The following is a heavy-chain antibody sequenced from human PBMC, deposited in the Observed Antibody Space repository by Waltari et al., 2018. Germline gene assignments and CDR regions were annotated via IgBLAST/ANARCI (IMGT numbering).Heavy chain of an antibody. CDR1: GDFIERGSYY. CDR2: IYASGST. CDR3: ARTLEKTYGGWYFDS. Sequence: QVQLQESGPGLVKPSQTLSLTCNVSGDFIERGSYYWGWVRQPAGRGLEWIGRIYASGSTNYNPSLKSRVTLSVDTSKNQVSLRLTSVTAADSAVYFCARTLEKTYGGWYFDSWGQGTRVTVSS. J-gene: IGHJ4*02. D-gene: IGHD3-10*01. V-gene: IGHV4-61*02.